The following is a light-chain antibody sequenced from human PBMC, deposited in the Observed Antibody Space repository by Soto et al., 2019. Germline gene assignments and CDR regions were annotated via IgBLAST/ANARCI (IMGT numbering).Light chain of an antibody. Sequence: DIQLTQSPSFLSASVGDRVTITCRASQGISSYLAWYQQKPGKAPKLLIYAASTLQSGVPSRFSGSGSGTEFTLTISSPQPEDFATYYCQQLNSPLTFGGGTKVEIK. CDR1: QGISSY. CDR3: QQLNSPLT. J-gene: IGKJ4*01. CDR2: AAS. V-gene: IGKV1-9*01.